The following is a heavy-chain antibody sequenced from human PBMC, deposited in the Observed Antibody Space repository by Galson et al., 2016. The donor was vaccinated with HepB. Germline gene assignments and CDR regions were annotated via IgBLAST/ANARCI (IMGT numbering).Heavy chain of an antibody. J-gene: IGHJ4*02. CDR3: AREIKGRWYHFDH. CDR1: GFTFNTYT. Sequence: SLRLSCAASGFTFNTYTMQWVRQAPGKGLEWVATISSAGATQYHADSVKGRFTISRDNSQKTLYLQMNSLRAEDTAVYYCAREIKGRWYHFDHWGQGALVTVSS. D-gene: IGHD2-15*01. V-gene: IGHV3-30-3*01. CDR2: ISSAGATQ.